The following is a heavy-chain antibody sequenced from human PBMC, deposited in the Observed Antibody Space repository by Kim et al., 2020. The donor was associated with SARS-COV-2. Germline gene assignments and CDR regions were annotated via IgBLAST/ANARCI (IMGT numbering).Heavy chain of an antibody. V-gene: IGHV1-58*01. Sequence: SVKVSCKASGFTFTSSAVQWVRQARGQRLEWIGWIVVGSGNTNYAQKFQERVTITRDMSTSTAYMELSSLRSEDTAVYYCAAAGFTMVRGVKDWGQGTLVTVSS. D-gene: IGHD3-10*01. CDR1: GFTFTSSA. CDR2: IVVGSGNT. CDR3: AAAGFTMVRGVKD. J-gene: IGHJ4*02.